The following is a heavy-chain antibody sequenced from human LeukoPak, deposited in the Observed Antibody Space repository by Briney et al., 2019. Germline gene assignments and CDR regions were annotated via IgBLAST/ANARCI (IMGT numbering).Heavy chain of an antibody. J-gene: IGHJ4*02. V-gene: IGHV3-21*01. CDR2: ISSSSSYI. CDR1: GFTFSSYT. CDR3: ARDGVTSSVDF. Sequence: PGGSLRLSCAASGFTFSSYTMNWVRQAPGRGLEWVSSISSSSSYIYYADSVKGRFTISRDNAKNSLYLQMNSLRAEDTAVYYCARDGVTSSVDFWGQGTLVTVSS. D-gene: IGHD2-21*02.